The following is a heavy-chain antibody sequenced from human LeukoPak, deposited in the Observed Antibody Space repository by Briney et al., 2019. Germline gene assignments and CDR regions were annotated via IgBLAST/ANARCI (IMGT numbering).Heavy chain of an antibody. V-gene: IGHV3-7*01. CDR3: AREVTTGTLFDY. CDR1: GFTFSSYW. CDR2: IKQDGSEK. Sequence: PGGSLRLSCAASGFTFSSYWMSWVRQAPGKGLEWVANIKQDGSEKYYVDSVKGRSTISRDNAKNSLYVQMNSLRAEDTAVYYCAREVTTGTLFDYWGQGTLVTVSS. D-gene: IGHD1-14*01. J-gene: IGHJ4*02.